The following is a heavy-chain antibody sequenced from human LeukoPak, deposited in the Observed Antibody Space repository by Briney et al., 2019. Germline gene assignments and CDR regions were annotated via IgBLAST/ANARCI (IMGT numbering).Heavy chain of an antibody. V-gene: IGHV3-74*01. D-gene: IGHD3-9*01. CDR3: ARGDVLRYFDWLSMKGGPDAFDI. Sequence: GGSLRLSCAASGFTFSSYWMHWVRQAPGKGLVWVSRINSDGSSTSYADSVKGRFTISRDNAKNTLYLQMNSLRAEDTAVYYCARGDVLRYFDWLSMKGGPDAFDIWGQGTMVTVSS. CDR2: INSDGSST. J-gene: IGHJ3*02. CDR1: GFTFSSYW.